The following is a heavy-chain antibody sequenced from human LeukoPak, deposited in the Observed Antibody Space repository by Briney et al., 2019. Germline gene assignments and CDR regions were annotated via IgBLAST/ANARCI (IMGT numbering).Heavy chain of an antibody. CDR1: GGSFSGYY. CDR2: INHSGST. CDR3: ARRTVRASVTIFGVVNLDY. D-gene: IGHD3-3*01. V-gene: IGHV4-34*01. Sequence: SETLSLTCAVYGGSFSGYYWSWIRQPPGKGLEWIGEINHSGSTNYNPSLKSRVTISVDTSKNQFSLKLSSVTAADTAVYYCARRTVRASVTIFGVVNLDYWGQGTLVTVSS. J-gene: IGHJ4*02.